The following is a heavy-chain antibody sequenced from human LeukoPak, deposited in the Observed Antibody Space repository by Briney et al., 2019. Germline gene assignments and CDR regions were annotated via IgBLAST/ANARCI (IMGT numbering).Heavy chain of an antibody. CDR3: ARGPSIVVVVAATISRNWFDP. V-gene: IGHV4-34*01. CDR1: GGSFSGYY. J-gene: IGHJ5*02. D-gene: IGHD2-15*01. CDR2: INHSGST. Sequence: SETLSLTCAVSGGSFSGYYWSWIRQPPGKGLEWIGEINHSGSTNYNPSLKSRVTISVDTSKNQFSLKLSSVTAADTAVYYCARGPSIVVVVAATISRNWFDPWGQGTLVTVSS.